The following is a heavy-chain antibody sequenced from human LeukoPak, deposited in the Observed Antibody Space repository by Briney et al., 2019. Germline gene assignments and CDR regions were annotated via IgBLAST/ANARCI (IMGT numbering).Heavy chain of an antibody. CDR1: GFTFSSYG. D-gene: IGHD3-10*01. J-gene: IGHJ4*02. CDR2: VRPDGSSN. CDR3: AKDQAGTWGLDY. V-gene: IGHV3-30*02. Sequence: PGGSLRLSCSASGFTFSSYGMHWVRQAPGKGLEWVAFVRPDGSSNYYADSVKGRFTISRDNSMNTLYLQMGSLRAEDTAFYYCAKDQAGTWGLDYWGQGTLVTVSS.